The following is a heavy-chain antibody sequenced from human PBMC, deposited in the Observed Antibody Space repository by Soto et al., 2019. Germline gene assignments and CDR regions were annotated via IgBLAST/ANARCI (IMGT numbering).Heavy chain of an antibody. Sequence: QVQLVQSGAEVKKPGSSVKVSCNASGGTFSSYAISWVRQAPGQGLEWMGGIIPVFGTANYAQKFQGRVTITADESTSTAYMELSSLRSEDTAVYYCARDHCGGDCALDYWGQGTLVTVSS. J-gene: IGHJ4*02. V-gene: IGHV1-69*12. CDR2: IIPVFGTA. D-gene: IGHD2-21*02. CDR3: ARDHCGGDCALDY. CDR1: GGTFSSYA.